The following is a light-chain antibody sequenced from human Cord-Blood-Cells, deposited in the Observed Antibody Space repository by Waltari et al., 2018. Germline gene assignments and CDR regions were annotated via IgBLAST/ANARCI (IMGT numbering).Light chain of an antibody. CDR3: SSYTSSSTLV. J-gene: IGLJ2*01. Sequence: SALTQPAPVSGFPGQSITIPCTGPSSAVGGYHNVSWYQQHPGKAPNLMIYEVSTRPSGVSNRFSGSKSGNTASLTISGLQAEDEADYYCSSYTSSSTLVFGGGTKLTVL. V-gene: IGLV2-14*01. CDR2: EVS. CDR1: SSAVGGYHN.